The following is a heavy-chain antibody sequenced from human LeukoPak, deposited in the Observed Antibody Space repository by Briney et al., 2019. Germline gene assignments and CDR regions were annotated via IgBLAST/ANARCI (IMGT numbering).Heavy chain of an antibody. V-gene: IGHV3-23*01. D-gene: IGHD3-16*01. CDR2: ISGSGGST. J-gene: IGHJ4*02. CDR1: GFTFSNYA. Sequence: GGSLRLSCAASGFTFSNYAMSWVRQAPGKGLEWVSAISGSGGSTYYADSVKGRFTISRDNSRDTLYLQMNSLRAEDTAVYYCAKGYYDYVWGSYYFDYWGQGTLVTVSS. CDR3: AKGYYDYVWGSYYFDY.